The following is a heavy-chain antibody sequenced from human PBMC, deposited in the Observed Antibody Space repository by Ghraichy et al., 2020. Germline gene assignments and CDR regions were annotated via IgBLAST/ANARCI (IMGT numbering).Heavy chain of an antibody. CDR2: IHYSGST. Sequence: SETLSLTCAVSGGSISTNNYWVWIRQPPGKGLEWIGGIHYSGSTHYKSSLKRRATMSMDTSKNQFSLSVTSVTAAETVVYYCVRAKQWLGILDFWGQGTLVTIAS. J-gene: IGHJ4*02. V-gene: IGHV4-39*07. D-gene: IGHD6-19*01. CDR3: VRAKQWLGILDF. CDR1: GGSISTNNY.